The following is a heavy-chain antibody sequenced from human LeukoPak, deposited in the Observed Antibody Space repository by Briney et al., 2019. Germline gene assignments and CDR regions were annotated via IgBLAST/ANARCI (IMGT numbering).Heavy chain of an antibody. CDR3: ARGNVIDGYNYFDY. CDR2: INHSGST. CDR1: GGSFSGYY. J-gene: IGHJ4*02. Sequence: NPSETLSLTCAVYGGSFSGYYWSWIRQPPGKGLEWIGEINHSGSTNYNPSLKSRVTISVDTSKNQFSLKLNSVTAADTAVYYCARGNVIDGYNYFDYWGQGTLVTVSS. D-gene: IGHD5-24*01. V-gene: IGHV4-34*01.